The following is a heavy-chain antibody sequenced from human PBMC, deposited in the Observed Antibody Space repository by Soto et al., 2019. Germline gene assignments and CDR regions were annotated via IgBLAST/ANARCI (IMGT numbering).Heavy chain of an antibody. J-gene: IGHJ6*02. CDR2: IYYSGST. D-gene: IGHD3-10*01. Sequence: SETLSLTCTVSGGSISSGDYYWSWIRQPPGKGLEWIGYIYYSGSTYYNPSLKSRVTISVDTSKNQFSLKLSSVTAADTAVYYCARNYGSGSYYRAYYYYYGMDVWGQGTTVTVSS. V-gene: IGHV4-30-4*01. CDR1: GGSISSGDYY. CDR3: ARNYGSGSYYRAYYYYYGMDV.